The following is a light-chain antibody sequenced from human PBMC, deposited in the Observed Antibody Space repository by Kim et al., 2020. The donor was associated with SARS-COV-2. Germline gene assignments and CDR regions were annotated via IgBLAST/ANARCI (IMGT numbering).Light chain of an antibody. CDR3: QAWDSSIYV. CDR1: KLGDKY. V-gene: IGLV3-1*01. J-gene: IGLJ1*01. Sequence: GSPEQKASITCSGDKLGDKYASWYQQKPGQSPVVVIFRDNRRPSGIPERFSGSNSGNTATLTISGTQAMDEADYYCQAWDSSIYVFGTGTKVTVL. CDR2: RDN.